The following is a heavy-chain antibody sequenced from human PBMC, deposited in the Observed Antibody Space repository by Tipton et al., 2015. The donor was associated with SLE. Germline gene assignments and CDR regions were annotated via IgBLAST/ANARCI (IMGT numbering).Heavy chain of an antibody. CDR1: GGSISSYY. J-gene: IGHJ6*03. V-gene: IGHV4-59*01. Sequence: TLSLTCTVSGGSISSYYWNWVRQPPGKGLAWIGSIYYSGSTNYNHSLKSRVTISVDTSKNQFSLKLSSVTAADTAVYYCARAITYNDYWSGSYYYYMDVWGKGTTVTVSS. CDR2: IYYSGST. CDR3: ARAITYNDYWSGSYYYYMDV. D-gene: IGHD3-3*01.